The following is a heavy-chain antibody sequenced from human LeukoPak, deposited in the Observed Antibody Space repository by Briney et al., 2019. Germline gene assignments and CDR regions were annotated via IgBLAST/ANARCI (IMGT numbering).Heavy chain of an antibody. CDR2: TYYRSKWYN. D-gene: IGHD3-22*01. CDR3: ATSPTMIVVVISPYFDY. CDR1: GDSVSSNSAA. J-gene: IGHJ4*02. Sequence: SQTLSLTCAISGDSVSSNSAAWNWIRQSPSRGLEWLGRTYYRSKWYNDYAVSVKSRITINPDTSKNQCSLQLNSVTPEDTAVYYCATSPTMIVVVISPYFDYWGQGTLVTVSS. V-gene: IGHV6-1*01.